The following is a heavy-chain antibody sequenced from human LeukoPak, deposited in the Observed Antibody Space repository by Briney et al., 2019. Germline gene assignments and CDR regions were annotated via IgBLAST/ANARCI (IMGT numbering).Heavy chain of an antibody. V-gene: IGHV4-34*01. CDR1: GGSFSGYY. CDR3: ARGGEKYYFDY. J-gene: IGHJ4*02. Sequence: SETLSLTCAVYGGSFSGYYWSWIRQPPRKGLEWIGEINHSGSTNYNPSLKSRVTISVDTSKNQFSLKLSSVTAADTAVYYCARGGEKYYFDYWGQGTLVTVSS. CDR2: INHSGST. D-gene: IGHD3-10*01.